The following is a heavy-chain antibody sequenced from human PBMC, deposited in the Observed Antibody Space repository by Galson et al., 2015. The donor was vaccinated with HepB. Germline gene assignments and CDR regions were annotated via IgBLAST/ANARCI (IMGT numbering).Heavy chain of an antibody. D-gene: IGHD4-17*01. CDR2: IKRKTDGGTT. J-gene: IGHJ6*03. CDR3: TTAFTVASYNYYMDV. V-gene: IGHV3-15*07. CDR1: GFSFSNAW. Sequence: SLRLSCAASGFSFSNAWMNWVRQAPGKGLEWVGRIKRKTDGGTTDYAAPVKGRFTISRDDSKNTLSLQMNSLKTEDTAVYYCTTAFTVASYNYYMDVWGKGTTVTVSS.